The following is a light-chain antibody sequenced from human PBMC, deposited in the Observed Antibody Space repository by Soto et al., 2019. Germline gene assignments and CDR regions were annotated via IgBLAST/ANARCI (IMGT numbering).Light chain of an antibody. V-gene: IGLV2-14*01. CDR3: SSYTSSNTLEV. CDR2: EVS. CDR1: SRDVGGSNY. J-gene: IGLJ2*01. Sequence: QSALIQPASVSGSPGQSITISCTGTSRDVGGSNYVSCYQHQPHRAPKLLIYEVSYRPSGVSSRFSGSKSGNTASLTISELQAEDEADYYCSSYTSSNTLEVFGVGTKLTVL.